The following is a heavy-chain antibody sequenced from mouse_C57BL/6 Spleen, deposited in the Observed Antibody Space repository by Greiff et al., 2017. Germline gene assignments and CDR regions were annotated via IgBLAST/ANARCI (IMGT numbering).Heavy chain of an antibody. V-gene: IGHV1-55*01. CDR2: IYPGSGST. D-gene: IGHD2-4*01. CDR3: ARAEDYDGFGFAY. CDR1: GYTFTSYW. J-gene: IGHJ3*01. Sequence: QVQLQQPGAELVKPGASVKMSCKASGYTFTSYWLTWVKQRPGQGLEWIGDIYPGSGSTNYNEKLKSKATLTVDTSSSTAYMQLSRLTSEDSAVYYGARAEDYDGFGFAYWGQGTMVTVSA.